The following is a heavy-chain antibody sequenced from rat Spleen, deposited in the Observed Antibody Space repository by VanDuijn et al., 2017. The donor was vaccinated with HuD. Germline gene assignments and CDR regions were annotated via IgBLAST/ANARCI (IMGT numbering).Heavy chain of an antibody. CDR1: GFTFNNYW. V-gene: IGHV5-31*01. CDR3: AKDLYYSSYMGYVMDA. D-gene: IGHD1-2*01. J-gene: IGHJ4*01. Sequence: EVQLVESGGGLVQPGRSLKLSCVASGFTFNNYWMTWIRQAPGKGLEWVSSIANTGGGTYYPDSVKGRFTISRDNAKSTLYLQMNSLRSEDTATYYCAKDLYYSSYMGYVMDAWGQGASVTVSS. CDR2: IANTGGGT.